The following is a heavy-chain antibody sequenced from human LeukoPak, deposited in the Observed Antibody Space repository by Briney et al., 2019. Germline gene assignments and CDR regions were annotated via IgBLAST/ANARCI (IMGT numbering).Heavy chain of an antibody. V-gene: IGHV4-38-2*02. J-gene: IGHJ4*02. CDR2: IYHSGST. D-gene: IGHD5-18*01. Sequence: PSETLSLTCTVSGYSISSGYYWGWIRQPPGKGLEWIGSIYHSGSTYYNPSLKSRVTISVDTSKNQFSLKLSSVTAADTAVYYCARVRSQIGYSYGYFDYWGQGTLVTVSS. CDR3: ARVRSQIGYSYGYFDY. CDR1: GYSISSGYY.